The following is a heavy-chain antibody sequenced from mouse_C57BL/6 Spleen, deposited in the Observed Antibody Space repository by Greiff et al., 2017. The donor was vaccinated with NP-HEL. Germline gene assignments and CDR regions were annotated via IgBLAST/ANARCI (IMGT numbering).Heavy chain of an antibody. CDR3: ARGGNWDDWYFDV. CDR1: GYAFSSYW. J-gene: IGHJ1*03. D-gene: IGHD4-1*01. V-gene: IGHV1-80*01. CDR2: IYPGDGDT. Sequence: VQLQQSGAELVKPGASVKISCKASGYAFSSYWMNWVKQRPGKGLEWIGQIYPGDGDTNYNGKFKGKATLTADKSSSTAYMQLSSLTSEDSAVYFCARGGNWDDWYFDVWGTGTTVTVSS.